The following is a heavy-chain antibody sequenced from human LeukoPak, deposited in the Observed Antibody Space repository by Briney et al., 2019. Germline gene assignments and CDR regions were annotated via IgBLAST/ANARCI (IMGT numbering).Heavy chain of an antibody. Sequence: GGSLRLSCAASGFTFSSFDMHWVRHPTGQGLEWGSTIGTASDTYYPGSVEGRFTLSRDNAKNSLYLQMNSLTAGDTAVYYCARGPPRGKYYYMDVWGKGTTVTVSS. CDR2: IGTASDT. V-gene: IGHV3-13*01. D-gene: IGHD1-1*01. J-gene: IGHJ6*03. CDR3: ARGPPRGKYYYMDV. CDR1: GFTFSSFD.